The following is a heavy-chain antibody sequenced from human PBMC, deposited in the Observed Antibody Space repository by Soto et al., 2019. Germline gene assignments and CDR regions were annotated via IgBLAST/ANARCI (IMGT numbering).Heavy chain of an antibody. CDR1: GFTFSRYA. CDR2: ISGSGGST. V-gene: IGHV3-23*01. J-gene: IGHJ6*03. D-gene: IGHD3-3*01. CDR3: AKDQTIFGVVVGYYYYMYV. Sequence: PGGSLRLSCAASGFTFSRYAMSWVRQGPGKGLEWVSAISGSGGSTYYADSVKGRFTISRDNSKNTLYLQMNSLRAEDTAVYYCAKDQTIFGVVVGYYYYMYVWGKGTTVTVSS.